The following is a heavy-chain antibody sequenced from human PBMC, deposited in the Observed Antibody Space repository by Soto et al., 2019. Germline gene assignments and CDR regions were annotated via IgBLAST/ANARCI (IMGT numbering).Heavy chain of an antibody. CDR1: GFTFSSYS. Sequence: GGSLRLSCAASGFTFSSYSMNWVRQAPGKGLEWVSGISGSGGSTYYADSVKGRFTISRDNSKNTLYLQMNSLRAEDTAVYYCATEPGYSSGWYSSFDYWGQGTMVTVSS. J-gene: IGHJ4*02. V-gene: IGHV3-23*01. CDR3: ATEPGYSSGWYSSFDY. D-gene: IGHD6-13*01. CDR2: ISGSGGST.